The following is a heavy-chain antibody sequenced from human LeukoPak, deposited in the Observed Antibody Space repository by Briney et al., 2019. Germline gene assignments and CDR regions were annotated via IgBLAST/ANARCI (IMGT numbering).Heavy chain of an antibody. J-gene: IGHJ4*02. Sequence: PGGSMRLSCAASGVTFSSYWMSWVRQAPGKGLDWVANIKQDGSEKYYVDSVKGRFTISRDNAKNSLYLQMNSLRAEDTAVYYCARVGVDYDFWSGYYPTYYFDYWGQGTLVTVSS. CDR1: GVTFSSYW. CDR3: ARVGVDYDFWSGYYPTYYFDY. D-gene: IGHD3-3*01. CDR2: IKQDGSEK. V-gene: IGHV3-7*01.